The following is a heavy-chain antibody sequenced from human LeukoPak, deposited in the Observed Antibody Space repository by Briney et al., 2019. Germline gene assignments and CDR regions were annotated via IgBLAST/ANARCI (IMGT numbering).Heavy chain of an antibody. Sequence: EESLKISCKGSGFSFSSYWIVWVRQMHGKGLEWMGMIFPDDSDTRYRPSFQCQVTISPHKSISTAYLRWSSLKASESALVYCPRQSSSSHAFDIWSQRTMVSVSS. V-gene: IGHV5-51*01. CDR3: PRQSSSSHAFDI. D-gene: IGHD6-6*01. CDR2: IFPDDSDT. J-gene: IGHJ3*02. CDR1: GFSFSSYW.